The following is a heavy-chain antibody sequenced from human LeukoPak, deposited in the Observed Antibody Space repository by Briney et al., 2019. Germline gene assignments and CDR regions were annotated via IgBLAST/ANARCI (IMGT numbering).Heavy chain of an antibody. CDR1: GLSFSDAW. D-gene: IGHD2-21*02. Sequence: GGSLRLSCTASGLSFSDAWMGWVRQAPGKGLEWVGRIKSKTDGGTTDYAAPVKGRFTISRDDSKNTLYLQMNSLKTEDTAVYYCTTDQVTAIPDGYYYYGMDVWGQGTTVTVSS. J-gene: IGHJ6*02. V-gene: IGHV3-15*01. CDR2: IKSKTDGGTT. CDR3: TTDQVTAIPDGYYYYGMDV.